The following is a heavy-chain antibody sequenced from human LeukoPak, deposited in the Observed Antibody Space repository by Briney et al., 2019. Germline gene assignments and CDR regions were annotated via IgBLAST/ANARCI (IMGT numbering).Heavy chain of an antibody. CDR3: ARDGEMATIENYFDY. CDR1: GGSFSGYY. D-gene: IGHD5-24*01. V-gene: IGHV4-34*01. J-gene: IGHJ4*02. CDR2: IYYSGST. Sequence: SETLSLTCAVYGGSFSGYYWSWIRQPPGRGLEWIGSIYYSGSTHYNPSLKSRVTISVDTSKNQFSLKLSSVTAADTAVYYCARDGEMATIENYFDYWGQGALVTVSS.